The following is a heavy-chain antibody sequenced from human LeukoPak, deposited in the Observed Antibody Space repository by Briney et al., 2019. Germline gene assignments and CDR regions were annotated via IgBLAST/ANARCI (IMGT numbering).Heavy chain of an antibody. V-gene: IGHV3-7*01. Sequence: PGGSLRLSCAASGFSFNNYWMVWVRQTAGKGLEWVASMKQDGSEEYYADSVKGRFTISRDNARNSLSLQMNSLRAEDTAVYYCAKETIVDAGTNYYYYMDVWGKGTTVTVSS. CDR3: AKETIVDAGTNYYYYMDV. CDR2: MKQDGSEE. D-gene: IGHD2-8*01. CDR1: GFSFNNYW. J-gene: IGHJ6*03.